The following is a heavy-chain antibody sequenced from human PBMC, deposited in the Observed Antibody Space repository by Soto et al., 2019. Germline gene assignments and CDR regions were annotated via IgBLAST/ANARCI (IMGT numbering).Heavy chain of an antibody. D-gene: IGHD3-3*01. Sequence: QVQLVQSGAEVKKPWASVKVSCKASGYTFTSYDLNWVPQATGQGLEWMGWMNPNSGNTGYAQKFQGRVTMTRNTHIRTAYMELSSLRSEDTAVYCCARGHSLEKVRFLVNNWFDPWGQGTLVTVSS. CDR1: GYTFTSYD. CDR3: ARGHSLEKVRFLVNNWFDP. CDR2: MNPNSGNT. J-gene: IGHJ5*02. V-gene: IGHV1-8*01.